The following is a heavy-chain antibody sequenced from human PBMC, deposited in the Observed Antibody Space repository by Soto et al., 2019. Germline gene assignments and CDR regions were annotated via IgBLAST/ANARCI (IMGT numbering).Heavy chain of an antibody. V-gene: IGHV3-66*01. CDR3: AKLLWNCCVDCYPRAPSLYDY. CDR1: GFTVSTTY. CDR2: IYSGGST. D-gene: IGHD2-21*02. Sequence: GGSLRLSCAASGFTVSTTYMHWVRQAPGKGLEWVSLIYSGGSTNYADSVKGRFTISRDNSKNTLYLQMNSLRAEDTAVYYCAKLLWNCCVDCYPRAPSLYDYWGQGTLVTVSS. J-gene: IGHJ4*02.